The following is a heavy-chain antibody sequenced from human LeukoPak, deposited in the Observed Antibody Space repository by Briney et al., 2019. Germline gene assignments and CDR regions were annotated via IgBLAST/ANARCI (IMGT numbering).Heavy chain of an antibody. J-gene: IGHJ4*02. CDR2: IWFDGSNK. V-gene: IGHV3-33*01. CDR1: GFTFSSYG. CDR3: ASDPGFCSSTSCAWSGSFDY. D-gene: IGHD2-2*01. Sequence: GRSLRLSCAASGFTFSSYGMHWVRQAPGKGLEWVAFIWFDGSNKYYADSMKGRFTISRDNSKNTPYLQINSLRAEDTAVYYCASDPGFCSSTSCAWSGSFDYWGQGTLVTVSS.